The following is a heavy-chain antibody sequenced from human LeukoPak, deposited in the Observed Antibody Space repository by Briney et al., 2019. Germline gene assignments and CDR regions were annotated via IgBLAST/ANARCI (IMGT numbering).Heavy chain of an antibody. CDR3: ARARTTNTYYDILTGYYDVPTFDI. D-gene: IGHD3-9*01. J-gene: IGHJ3*02. Sequence: GASVKVSCKASGYTFTSYDINWVRQATGRGLEWMGWMNPNSGNTGYAQKFQGRVTMTRNTSISTAYMELSSLRSEDTAVYYCARARTTNTYYDILTGYYDVPTFDIWGQGTMVTVSS. CDR2: MNPNSGNT. V-gene: IGHV1-8*01. CDR1: GYTFTSYD.